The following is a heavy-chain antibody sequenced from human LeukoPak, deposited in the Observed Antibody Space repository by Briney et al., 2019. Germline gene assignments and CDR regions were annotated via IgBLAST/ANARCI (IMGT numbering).Heavy chain of an antibody. V-gene: IGHV1-18*01. D-gene: IGHD3-10*01. J-gene: IGHJ3*02. Sequence: GASVKVSCKAYGYTFTRFGATWVRQAPGQGLEWMGWISAYNDTNYAQEFRGRVTMTTDTSTSTAYMELRSLRSDDTAVYYCARDQPYYGDHLYAFDIWGQGTMVTVSS. CDR1: GYTFTRFG. CDR2: ISAYNDT. CDR3: ARDQPYYGDHLYAFDI.